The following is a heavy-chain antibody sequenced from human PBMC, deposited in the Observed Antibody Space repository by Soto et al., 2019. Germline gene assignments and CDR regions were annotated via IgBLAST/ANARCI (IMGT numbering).Heavy chain of an antibody. CDR3: ARGSKPDTAMVG. V-gene: IGHV1-69*13. CDR1: GGTFSSYA. D-gene: IGHD5-18*01. CDR2: IIPIFGTA. Sequence: SVKVSCKASGGTFSSYAISWVRQAPGQGLEWMGGIIPIFGTANYAQKFQGRVTITADESTSTAYMELSSLRSEDTAVHYCARGSKPDTAMVGWGQGTLVTVSS. J-gene: IGHJ4*02.